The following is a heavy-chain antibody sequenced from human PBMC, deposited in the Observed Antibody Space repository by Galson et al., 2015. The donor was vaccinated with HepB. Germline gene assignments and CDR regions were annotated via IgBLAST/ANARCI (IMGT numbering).Heavy chain of an antibody. CDR2: INYGGSIT. V-gene: IGHV3-74*01. CDR3: ARSDALDS. J-gene: IGHJ5*01. CDR1: GFNLRSYW. Sequence: LRLSCAASGFNLRSYWMHWARQAPGKGLVWVSRINYGGSITGYADSVKGRFTISRDNAKNTVYLEMKSLRGDDTAVYFCARSDALDSWGQGTLVTVSS.